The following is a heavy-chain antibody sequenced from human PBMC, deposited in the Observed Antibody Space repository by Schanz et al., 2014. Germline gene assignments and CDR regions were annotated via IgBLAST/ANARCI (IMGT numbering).Heavy chain of an antibody. CDR3: AKDYQDCSSTSCYLWENYYMDV. D-gene: IGHD2-2*01. J-gene: IGHJ6*03. CDR1: GITLRGYG. CDR2: ISFDGRNT. Sequence: QVQLVESGGGVVQPGRSLRLSCAASGITLRGYGLHWVRQAPGKGLEWVGFISFDGRNTGYAHSVKGRFTISRDNSKNTVNLQMNSLRAEDTAVYYCAKDYQDCSSTSCYLWENYYMDVWGRGTTVTVSS. V-gene: IGHV3-30*18.